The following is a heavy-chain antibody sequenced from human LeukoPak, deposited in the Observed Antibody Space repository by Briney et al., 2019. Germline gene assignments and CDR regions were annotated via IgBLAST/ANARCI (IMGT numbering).Heavy chain of an antibody. V-gene: IGHV5-51*01. CDR2: INPADSET. CDR1: EDHFTPYW. D-gene: IGHD3-22*01. CDR3: ARSNYFDSSAYQK. Sequence: GESLKISCEGSEDHFTPYWIAWVRQMPGKGLEWMGIINPADSETRYSPSFQGQVTISADKSISTAYLRSGSLQASDNGMYYCARSNYFDSSAYQKWGQGTLVTVSS. J-gene: IGHJ4*02.